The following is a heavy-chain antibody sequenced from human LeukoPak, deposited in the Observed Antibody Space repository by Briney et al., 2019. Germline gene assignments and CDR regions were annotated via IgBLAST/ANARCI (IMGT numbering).Heavy chain of an antibody. D-gene: IGHD2-2*03. V-gene: IGHV1-2*06. CDR3: ARGDLLD. CDR2: IHPNSGDT. Sequence: ASVKVSCKASGYTFTSYDINWVRQATGQGLEWMGRIHPNSGDTNYAQKFQGRVTMTRDTSISTAYMDLTRLTSDDTAVYYCARGDLLDWGQGTLVTVSS. CDR1: GYTFTSYD. J-gene: IGHJ4*02.